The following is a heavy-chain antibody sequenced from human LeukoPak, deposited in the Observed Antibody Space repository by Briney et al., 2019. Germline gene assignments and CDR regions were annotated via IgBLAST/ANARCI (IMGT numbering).Heavy chain of an antibody. D-gene: IGHD5-18*01. V-gene: IGHV3-21*01. CDR3: ARQADTAMLIWSFTDY. Sequence: GGSLRLSCAVSGFTVSSDYMTWVRQAPGKGLEWVSSISSSSSYIYYADSVKGRFTISRDNAKNSLYLQMNSLRAEDTALYYCARQADTAMLIWSFTDYWGQGTLVTVSS. CDR1: GFTVSSDY. J-gene: IGHJ4*02. CDR2: ISSSSSYI.